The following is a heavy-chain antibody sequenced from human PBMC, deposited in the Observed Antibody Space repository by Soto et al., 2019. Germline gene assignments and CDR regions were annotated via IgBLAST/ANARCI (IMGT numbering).Heavy chain of an antibody. J-gene: IGHJ4*02. CDR1: GGTFSSYA. D-gene: IGHD3-22*01. CDR3: ASVDYDSSGYRSGYFDY. V-gene: IGHV1-69*13. CDR2: IIPIFGTA. Sequence: SVKVSCKASGGTFSSYAISWVRQAPGQGLEWMGGIIPIFGTANYAQKFQGRVTITADESTSTAYMELSSLRSEDTAVYYCASVDYDSSGYRSGYFDYWGQGTLVTVSS.